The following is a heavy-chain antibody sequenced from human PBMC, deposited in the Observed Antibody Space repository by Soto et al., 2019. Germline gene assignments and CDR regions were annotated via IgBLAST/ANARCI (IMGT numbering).Heavy chain of an antibody. D-gene: IGHD3-10*01. V-gene: IGHV1-18*01. CDR2: ISAYNGNT. CDR1: GYTFTSYG. J-gene: IGHJ6*02. Sequence: QVQLVQSGAEVKKPGASVKVSCKASGYTFTSYGISWVRQAPGQGLEWMGWISAYNGNTNYAQKLQGRVTMTTDTSTSQAYMDLRSLRSDDTAVYYCARVLWFGELSHYYYAMDVWGQGTTVTVSS. CDR3: ARVLWFGELSHYYYAMDV.